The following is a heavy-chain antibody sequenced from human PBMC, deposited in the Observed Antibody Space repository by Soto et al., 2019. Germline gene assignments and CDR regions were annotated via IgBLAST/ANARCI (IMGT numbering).Heavy chain of an antibody. J-gene: IGHJ5*02. CDR3: ARGGLLWFGDPGGWFDP. CDR1: GGSISSSSYY. V-gene: IGHV4-39*01. Sequence: SETLSLTCTVSGGSISSSSYYWGWIRQPPGKGLEWIGSIYYSGSTYYNPSLKSRVTISVDTSKNQFSLKLSSVTAADTAVYYCARGGLLWFGDPGGWFDPWGQGTLVT. D-gene: IGHD3-10*01. CDR2: IYYSGST.